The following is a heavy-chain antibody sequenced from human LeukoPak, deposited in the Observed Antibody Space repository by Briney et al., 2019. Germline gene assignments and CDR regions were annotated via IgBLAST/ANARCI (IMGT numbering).Heavy chain of an antibody. CDR2: TCYTSKWAN. J-gene: IGHJ6*02. CDR1: GDSVSRKNAA. V-gene: IGHV6-1*01. Sequence: SQTLSLTCAISGDSVSRKNAAWNWIRQSPSRGLEWLGRTCYTSKWANDYAVAVKGRMTINPDTSKDQFSLQLNSVTPEDTAVYYCARGHNYYFAMDVWGQGTTVTVSS. CDR3: ARGHNYYFAMDV.